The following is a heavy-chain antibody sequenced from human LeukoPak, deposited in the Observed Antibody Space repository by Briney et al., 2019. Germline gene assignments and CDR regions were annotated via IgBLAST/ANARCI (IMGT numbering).Heavy chain of an antibody. CDR3: ARARCSSTGCYSFYYVDV. V-gene: IGHV3-48*01. D-gene: IGHD2-2*01. CDR1: GFTFSIYN. J-gene: IGHJ6*03. Sequence: GGSLRLSCAASGFTFSIYNMNWFRQAPGKGLEWVSYISSSSSPIYYADSVKGRFTISRDNAKNSLYLQMNSLRAEDTAVYYRARARCSSTGCYSFYYVDVWGKGTTVTVSS. CDR2: ISSSSSPI.